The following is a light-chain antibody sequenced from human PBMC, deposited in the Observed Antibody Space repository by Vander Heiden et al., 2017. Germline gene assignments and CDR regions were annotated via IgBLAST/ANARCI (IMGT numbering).Light chain of an antibody. CDR1: QSLLHSSGKTY. CDR3: MQSIQLPLT. CDR2: EVS. Sequence: IVLTQTPVSLSFTPVLPASISCKTRQSLLHSSGKTYLYWYLQKPGQAPQLLIYEVSNRFSGVPDRFSGSGSGTDFTLKISRVEAEDVGVYYCMQSIQLPLTFGGGTKVEIK. J-gene: IGKJ4*01. V-gene: IGKV2D-29*01.